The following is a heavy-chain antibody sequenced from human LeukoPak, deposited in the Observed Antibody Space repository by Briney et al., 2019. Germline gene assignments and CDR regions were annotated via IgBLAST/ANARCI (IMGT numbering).Heavy chain of an antibody. D-gene: IGHD5-12*01. CDR2: INHSGST. CDR1: GGSFSGYY. J-gene: IGHJ6*03. Sequence: PSETLSLTCAVYGGSFSGYYWSWIRQPPGKGLEWIGEINHSGSTNYSPSLKSRVTISVDTSKNQFSLKLSSVTAADTAVYYCARVHIVATIQLVRYYYYYYYMDVWGKGTTVTVSS. V-gene: IGHV4-34*01. CDR3: ARVHIVATIQLVRYYYYYYYMDV.